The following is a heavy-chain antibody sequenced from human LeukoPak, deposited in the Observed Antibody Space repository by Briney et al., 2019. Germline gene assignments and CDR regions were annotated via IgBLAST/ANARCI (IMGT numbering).Heavy chain of an antibody. CDR2: ISGHNDNA. J-gene: IGHJ4*02. CDR1: GYTFTNYG. Sequence: ASVKVSCKASGYTFTNYGISWVRQAPGQGLEWVGWISGHNDNAHYAQKLQDRVTMTRETPTSTVYMELRSLSSDDTAIYFCVRDGNDVMDYWGQGTLVTVSS. CDR3: VRDGNDVMDY. D-gene: IGHD1-1*01. V-gene: IGHV1-18*01.